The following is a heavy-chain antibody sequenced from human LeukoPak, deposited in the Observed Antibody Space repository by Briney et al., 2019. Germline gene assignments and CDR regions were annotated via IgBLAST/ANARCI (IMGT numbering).Heavy chain of an antibody. J-gene: IGHJ4*02. CDR1: GLSFTTYW. D-gene: IGHD4-11*01. CDR3: ARGGSNYGDFHY. CDR2: ISADGRVT. V-gene: IGHV3-74*01. Sequence: GGSLRLSCAASGLSFTTYWMHWVRHAPGEGLVWVSRISADGRVTNYADSVKGRFTISRDNPKNTLYLQLSSLRVEDTAVYYCARGGSNYGDFHYWGQGTLVTVSS.